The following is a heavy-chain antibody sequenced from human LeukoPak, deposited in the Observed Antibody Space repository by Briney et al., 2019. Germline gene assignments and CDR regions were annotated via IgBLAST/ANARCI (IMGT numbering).Heavy chain of an antibody. J-gene: IGHJ5*02. CDR1: GYSFTSYW. CDR2: IYPGDSDT. CDR3: ARHPIEGATPSWFGP. V-gene: IGHV5-51*01. Sequence: GESPKISCKGSGYSFTSYWIGWVRQMPGKGLEWMGIIYPGDSDTRYSPSFQGQVTISADKSISTAYLQWSSLKASDTAMYYCARHPIEGATPSWFGPWGQVTLVTVSS. D-gene: IGHD1-26*01.